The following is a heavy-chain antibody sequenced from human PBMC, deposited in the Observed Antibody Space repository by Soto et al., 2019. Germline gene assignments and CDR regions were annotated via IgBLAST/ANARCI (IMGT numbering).Heavy chain of an antibody. CDR1: GFTFSSYG. Sequence: QVQLVESGGGVVQPGRSLRLSCAASGFTFSSYGMHWVRQAPGKGLEWVAVISYDGSNKYYADSVKGRFTISRDNSKNTLYLQMNSLRAEDTAVYYCAKGQAMVIEDLLGIFDYWGQGTLVTVSS. CDR2: ISYDGSNK. D-gene: IGHD5-18*01. J-gene: IGHJ4*02. V-gene: IGHV3-30*18. CDR3: AKGQAMVIEDLLGIFDY.